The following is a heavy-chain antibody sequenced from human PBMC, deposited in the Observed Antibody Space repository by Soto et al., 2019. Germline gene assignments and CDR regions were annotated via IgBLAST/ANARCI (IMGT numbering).Heavy chain of an antibody. CDR2: IYYSGST. D-gene: IGHD2-2*01. CDR1: GGSISSYY. CDR3: ARGNIVVVPADDYYYYYGMDV. V-gene: IGHV4-59*01. J-gene: IGHJ6*02. Sequence: LSLTCTVSGGSISSYYWSWIRQPPGKGLEWIGDIYYSGSTNYNPSLKSRVTISVDTSKNQFSLKLSSVTAADTAVYYCARGNIVVVPADDYYYYYGMDVWGQGTTVTVSS.